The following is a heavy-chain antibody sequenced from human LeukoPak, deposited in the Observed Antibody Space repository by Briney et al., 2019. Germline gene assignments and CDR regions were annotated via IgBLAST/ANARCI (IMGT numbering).Heavy chain of an antibody. CDR3: AKDGGSYSYYYYMDV. CDR1: GFTFSSYG. Sequence: GGSLRLSCAASGFTFSSYGMHWVRQAPGKGLEWVAFIRYDGSNKYYADSVKGRFTISRDNSKNTLYLQMNSLRAEDTAVYYCAKDGGSYSYYYYMDVWGKGTTVTVSS. D-gene: IGHD1-26*01. CDR2: IRYDGSNK. V-gene: IGHV3-30*02. J-gene: IGHJ6*03.